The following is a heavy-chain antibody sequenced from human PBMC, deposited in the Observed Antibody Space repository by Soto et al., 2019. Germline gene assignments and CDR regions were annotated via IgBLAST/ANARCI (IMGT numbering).Heavy chain of an antibody. D-gene: IGHD2-21*02. V-gene: IGHV4-30-4*01. CDR2: IYYSGST. CDR1: GGSISSGDYY. J-gene: IGHJ4*02. CDR3: ARAFCGGDCDFYY. Sequence: QVQLQESGPGLVKPSQTLSLTCTVSGGSISSGDYYWSWIRQPPGKVLEWIGYIYYSGSTYYNTSLKSRVTISVDTSKNQFSLKLSSVTAADTAVYYCARAFCGGDCDFYYWGQGTLVTVSS.